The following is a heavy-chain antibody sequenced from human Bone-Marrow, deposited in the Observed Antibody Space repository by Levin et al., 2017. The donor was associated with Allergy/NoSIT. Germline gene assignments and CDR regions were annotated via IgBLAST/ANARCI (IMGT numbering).Heavy chain of an antibody. CDR2: IGPRGDT. CDR1: EFALSNYD. Sequence: QSGGFLRLSCAASEFALSNYDMHWVRQDRGKRLEWVSGIGPRGDTYYAASVKGRFTISRDNGKNSLYLQMNTLRDGDTALYYCTRSTSGMDVWGQGTSVTVSS. CDR3: TRSTSGMDV. J-gene: IGHJ6*02. D-gene: IGHD2-2*01. V-gene: IGHV3-13*01.